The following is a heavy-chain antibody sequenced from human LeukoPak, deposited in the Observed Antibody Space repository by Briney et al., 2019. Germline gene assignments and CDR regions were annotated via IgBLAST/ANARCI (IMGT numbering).Heavy chain of an antibody. Sequence: SETLCLSCTVSGGSISSYYWSWIRQPPGKGLEWIGYIYYSGSTNYNPSLKSRVTISVDTSKNQFSLKLSSVTAADTAVYYCAGYSSSWTGNVFDNCGQGPLVTGSS. V-gene: IGHV4-59*01. CDR1: GGSISSYY. D-gene: IGHD6-13*01. CDR3: AGYSSSWTGNVFDN. CDR2: IYYSGST. J-gene: IGHJ3*02.